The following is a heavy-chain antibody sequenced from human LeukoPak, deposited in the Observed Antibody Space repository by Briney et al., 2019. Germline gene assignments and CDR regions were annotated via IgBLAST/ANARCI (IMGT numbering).Heavy chain of an antibody. D-gene: IGHD3-3*01. CDR2: VHLDGRT. J-gene: IGHJ4*02. CDR1: GGSVISTNW. V-gene: IGHV4-4*02. Sequence: SETLSLTCGVSGGSVISTNWWTWVRQPPGKGLEWIGEVHLDGRTNYNPSLESRLTISVDLSENHVPLKLTSVTAADTAVYYCAREGGFYRPLDYSGQGTLVTVSS. CDR3: AREGGFYRPLDY.